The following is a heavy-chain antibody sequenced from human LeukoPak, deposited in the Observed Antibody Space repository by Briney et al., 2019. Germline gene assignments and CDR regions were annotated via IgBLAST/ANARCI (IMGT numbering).Heavy chain of an antibody. J-gene: IGHJ4*02. CDR1: GYTFTSYD. CDR2: MNPNSGNT. Sequence: ASVKVSCKASGYTFTSYDINWVRQATGQGLEWMGWMNPNSGNTGYAQKFQGRVTMTRNTSISTAYMELSSLRSEDTAVYYCASSGGDDGYPPAWFDYWGQGTLVTVSS. V-gene: IGHV1-8*01. CDR3: ASSGGDDGYPPAWFDY. D-gene: IGHD5-24*01.